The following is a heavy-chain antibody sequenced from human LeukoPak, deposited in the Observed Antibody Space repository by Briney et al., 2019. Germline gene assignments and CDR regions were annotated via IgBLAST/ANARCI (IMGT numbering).Heavy chain of an antibody. CDR3: ARGTVTNDY. V-gene: IGHV3-48*01. D-gene: IGHD4-17*01. Sequence: PGGSLRLSCAASGFTFSSYNMNWVRQAPGKGLEWVSYITDSSSTIYYADSVKGQFTISRDNAKNSLYLQMNSLRAEDTAVYYCARGTVTNDYWGQGTLVTVSS. CDR1: GFTFSSYN. CDR2: ITDSSSTI. J-gene: IGHJ4*02.